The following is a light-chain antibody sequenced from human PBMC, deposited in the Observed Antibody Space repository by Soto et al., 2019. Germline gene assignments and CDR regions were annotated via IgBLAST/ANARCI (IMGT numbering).Light chain of an antibody. CDR1: QSVSSSY. CDR3: QQYGSSPPWT. CDR2: GAS. J-gene: IGKJ1*01. Sequence: EIVLTQSPGTLSLSPGERATLSCRASQSVSSSYLAWYQQKPGQAPRLLIYGASSRATGIPDRFSGSGSGTDFTLTISRLEPEDFAVYXXQQYGSSPPWTFGQGTKVEIK. V-gene: IGKV3-20*01.